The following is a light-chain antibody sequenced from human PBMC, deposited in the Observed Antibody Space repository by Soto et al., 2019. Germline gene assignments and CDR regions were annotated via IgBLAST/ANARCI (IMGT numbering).Light chain of an antibody. Sequence: QSALTQSPSASGSPGQSVTISCTGTSSNIGGYNSVSWYQQHPGKAPKVMIYDVTKRPSWVPDRFSGSKSGNTASLTVSALQAEDEADYYCSSFTDGNTLVFGTGTKLTVL. CDR2: DVT. V-gene: IGLV2-8*01. J-gene: IGLJ1*01. CDR3: SSFTDGNTLV. CDR1: SSNIGGYNS.